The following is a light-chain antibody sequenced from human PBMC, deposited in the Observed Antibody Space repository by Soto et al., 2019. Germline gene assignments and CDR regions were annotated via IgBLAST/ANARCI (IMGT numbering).Light chain of an antibody. CDR2: DAS. CDR1: QTIHSF. V-gene: IGKV1-5*01. J-gene: IGKJ1*01. CDR3: QQFNSFPWT. Sequence: DIQMTQSPSTLSASVGDRVTITCRASQTIHSFLAWYQQKAGKAPKLLIYDASNLESGVPSRFSGSGSGTKYTLTVSSLQPDNFATFYCQQFNSFPWTFGQGTKVEI.